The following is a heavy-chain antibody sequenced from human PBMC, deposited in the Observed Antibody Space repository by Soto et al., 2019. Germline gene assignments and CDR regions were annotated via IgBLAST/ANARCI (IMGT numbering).Heavy chain of an antibody. CDR1: GYSIGRGCYY. CDR3: ARGIPVSGSFDY. CDR2: IYTTGST. Sequence: PSDTLSLTCTVSGYSIGRGCYYLTWIRQHPGKGLEWIAYIYTTGSTYYNPSLKSRVGISVDTSKNQFSLKLSSVTAADTAVYYCARGIPVSGSFDYWGQGTLVTVSS. J-gene: IGHJ4*02. D-gene: IGHD6-19*01. V-gene: IGHV4-31*03.